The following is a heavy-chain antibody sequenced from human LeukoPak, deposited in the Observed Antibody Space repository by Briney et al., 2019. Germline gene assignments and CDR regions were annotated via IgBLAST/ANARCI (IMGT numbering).Heavy chain of an antibody. D-gene: IGHD2-21*02. V-gene: IGHV3-33*03. CDR2: IWFDESSQ. J-gene: IGHJ4*02. CDR1: GFSFSDSG. Sequence: GGSLRLSCAASGFSFSDSGMHWVRQAPGRGPEYVAGIWFDESSQRYADSVEGRFTISRDNAKNSLYLQMNSLRPEDTAVYYCACGGDSGYWGQGTLVTVSS. CDR3: ACGGDSGY.